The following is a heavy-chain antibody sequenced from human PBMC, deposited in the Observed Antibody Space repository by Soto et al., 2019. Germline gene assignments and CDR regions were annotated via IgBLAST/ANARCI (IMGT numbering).Heavy chain of an antibody. CDR3: ARDSHPPARSRDVLRWDV. V-gene: IGHV1-69*01. D-gene: IGHD3-10*02. CDR1: GGRFSSNA. J-gene: IGHJ6*02. CDR2: IIPIFGTV. Sequence: QVQLVQSGAEVKKLGSSVKVSCKASGGRFSSNAITWVRQAPGQGLEWMGGIIPIFGTVIYAQKFQGRVTISAADSTSTAYMDLNSLRSDDTAVYYCARDSHPPARSRDVLRWDVWGQGTTVTVSS.